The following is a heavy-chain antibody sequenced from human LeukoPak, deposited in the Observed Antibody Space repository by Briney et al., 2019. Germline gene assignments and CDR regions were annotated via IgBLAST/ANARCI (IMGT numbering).Heavy chain of an antibody. CDR2: ISGSGDST. V-gene: IGHV3-23*01. J-gene: IGHJ4*02. Sequence: GGSLRLSCVASGFTLRSYVMNWVRQTPGKGLEWVSSISGSGDSTFYADSVKGRFTISRDNSKDTLYLQMNSLRGEDTAVYYCAKDLIGTWAPDYWGQGTLVTVSS. CDR3: AKDLIGTWAPDY. CDR1: GFTLRSYV. D-gene: IGHD1-1*01.